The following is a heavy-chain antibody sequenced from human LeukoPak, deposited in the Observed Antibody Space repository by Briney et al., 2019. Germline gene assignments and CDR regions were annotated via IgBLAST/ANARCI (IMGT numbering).Heavy chain of an antibody. D-gene: IGHD3-3*01. CDR3: ARVVPNYDFWSDNEALSDP. CDR1: GYTFTGYY. CDR2: INPNTGGT. J-gene: IGHJ5*02. V-gene: IGHV1-2*02. Sequence: ASVKVSCKASGYTFTGYYMHWVRQAPGQGLEWMGWINPNTGGTNYAQKFQDRVTMTRDTSISTAYMEMNRLRSDDTAVYYCARVVPNYDFWSDNEALSDPWGQGTLVTVSS.